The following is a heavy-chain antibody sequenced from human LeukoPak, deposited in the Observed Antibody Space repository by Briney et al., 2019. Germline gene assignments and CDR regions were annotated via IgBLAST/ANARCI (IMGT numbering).Heavy chain of an antibody. V-gene: IGHV5-51*01. D-gene: IGHD6-19*01. CDR3: ARHPSYTSGWPLDY. J-gene: IGHJ4*02. CDR1: GYSVTNNW. CDR2: IYLDDSDT. Sequence: GESLKISCKGSGYSVTNNWIGWVRQMPGRGLEWMGIIYLDDSDTRYSPSFQGQVTISADKSINTAYLQWSSLKASDTAMYYCARHPSYTSGWPLDYWGQGTLVAVS.